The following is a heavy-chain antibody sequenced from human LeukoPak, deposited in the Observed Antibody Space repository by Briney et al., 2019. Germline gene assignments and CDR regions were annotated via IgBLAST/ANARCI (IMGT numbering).Heavy chain of an antibody. CDR3: ARDTTVTTNH. V-gene: IGHV4-38-2*02. J-gene: IGHJ4*02. CDR1: GYSISSGYY. CDR2: IYHSGST. Sequence: SETLSLTCTVSGYSISSGYYWGWIRPPPGKGLEWIGSIYHSGSTYYNPSLKSRVTISVDTSKNQFSLKLSSVTAADTAVYYCARDTTVTTNHWGQGTLVTVSS. D-gene: IGHD4-17*01.